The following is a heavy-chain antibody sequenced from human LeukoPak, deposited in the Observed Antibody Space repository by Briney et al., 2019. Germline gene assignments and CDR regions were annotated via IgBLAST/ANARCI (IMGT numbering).Heavy chain of an antibody. J-gene: IGHJ4*02. CDR3: ARVPSGAAAGYLSGAFLNY. D-gene: IGHD2-15*01. Sequence: ASVKVSCKASGYTFTGYYLHWVRQAPGQGLEWMGWINPNSGGTNYAQKLQGRVTMTRDTSITTAYLELSRLKSDDTAVYYCARVPSGAAAGYLSGAFLNYWGQGTLVTVSS. CDR1: GYTFTGYY. V-gene: IGHV1-2*02. CDR2: INPNSGGT.